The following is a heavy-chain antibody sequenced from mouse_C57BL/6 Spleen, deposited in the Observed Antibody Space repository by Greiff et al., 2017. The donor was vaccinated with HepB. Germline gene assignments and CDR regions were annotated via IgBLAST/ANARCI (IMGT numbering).Heavy chain of an antibody. CDR1: GYAFTNYL. Sequence: VQLQQSGAELVRPGTSVKVSCKASGYAFTNYLIEWVKQRPGQGLEWIGVINPGSGGTNYNEKFKGKATLTADKSSSTAYMQLSSLTSEDSAVYFCARNYGERYFDVWGTGTTVTVSS. CDR3: ARNYGERYFDV. CDR2: INPGSGGT. D-gene: IGHD1-1*01. J-gene: IGHJ1*03. V-gene: IGHV1-54*01.